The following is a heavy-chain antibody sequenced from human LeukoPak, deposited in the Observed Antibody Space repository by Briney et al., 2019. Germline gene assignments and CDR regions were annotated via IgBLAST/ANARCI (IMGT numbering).Heavy chain of an antibody. V-gene: IGHV4-59*08. CDR1: GGSISSYY. CDR2: IHYSGST. D-gene: IGHD2-2*02. Sequence: SETLSLTCTVSGGSISSYYWSWVRQPPGKGLEWIGYIHYSGSTNSNPSLKSRVAISIDTSKNQFSLRLSSVTAADTAVYYCARHKIVVVPAAIFDYWGQGTLITVSS. CDR3: ARHKIVVVPAAIFDY. J-gene: IGHJ4*02.